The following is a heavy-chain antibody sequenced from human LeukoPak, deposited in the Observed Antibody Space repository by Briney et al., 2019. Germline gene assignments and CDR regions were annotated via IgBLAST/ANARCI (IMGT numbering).Heavy chain of an antibody. Sequence: GGSLRLSCAASGFTFSSYSMNWVRQAPGKGLEWVSSISSSSSYIYYADSVKGRFTISRDNSKNTLYLQLNSLRAEDTAVYYCARDVKGYYYYMDVWGKGTTVTISS. J-gene: IGHJ6*03. CDR1: GFTFSSYS. V-gene: IGHV3-21*01. CDR2: ISSSSSYI. CDR3: ARDVKGYYYYMDV.